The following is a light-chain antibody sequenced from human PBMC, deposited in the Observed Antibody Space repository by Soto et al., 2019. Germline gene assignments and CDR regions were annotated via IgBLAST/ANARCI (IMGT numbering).Light chain of an antibody. CDR1: QSVRSY. CDR2: AVS. V-gene: IGKV1-39*01. Sequence: DIQLTQSPSSLSASVGDRVTVTCRASQSVRSYLHWYQQKPGKAPKLLIYAVSSLQNGVSSRFSGSGSGTDFTLTISSLQPDDFATYYCQQYNTYSTFGQGTRLEIK. J-gene: IGKJ5*01. CDR3: QQYNTYST.